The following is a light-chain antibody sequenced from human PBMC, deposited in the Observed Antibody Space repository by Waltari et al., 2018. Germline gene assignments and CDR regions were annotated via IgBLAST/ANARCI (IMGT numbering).Light chain of an antibody. J-gene: IGLJ2*01. CDR1: SGNIGRNTY. CDR2: DVT. CDR3: SSYTNDNKV. V-gene: IGLV2-14*03. Sequence: QSALTQPASVSGSPGQSITISCTGTSGNIGRNTYVSWYQQHPGKAHKLVIYDVTKRPAGVSNRCSGSKSGNTASLTISGLQTEDEADYYCSSYTNDNKVFGGGTKVTVL.